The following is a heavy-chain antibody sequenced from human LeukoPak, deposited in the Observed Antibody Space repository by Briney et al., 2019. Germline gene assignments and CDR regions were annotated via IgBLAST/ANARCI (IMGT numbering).Heavy chain of an antibody. Sequence: ASVKLSCKASGYTLTSYGISWVRQAPGQGLEGMGWISASNGNTKYAQKLQGRVTMTTDTSTRTAYMELRSLRSDDTAVYYCASGRMYYDILTGYYMGNWFDPWGQGTLVTVSS. CDR1: GYTLTSYG. D-gene: IGHD3-9*01. CDR2: ISASNGNT. V-gene: IGHV1-18*01. J-gene: IGHJ5*02. CDR3: ASGRMYYDILTGYYMGNWFDP.